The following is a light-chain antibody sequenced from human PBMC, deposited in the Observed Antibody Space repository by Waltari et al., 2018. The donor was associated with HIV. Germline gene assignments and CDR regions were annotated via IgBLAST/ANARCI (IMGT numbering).Light chain of an antibody. V-gene: IGKV1-27*01. CDR1: QGISNH. CDR2: AAS. Sequence: DIQMTQSPPSLSASVRDRVTITCRASQGISNHLAWYQQTPGKLPKLLIYAASTLQSGVPSRFSGSGSGTDFTLTISSLQPEDVATYYCQTYDSAPFTFGPGTKVDIK. J-gene: IGKJ3*01. CDR3: QTYDSAPFT.